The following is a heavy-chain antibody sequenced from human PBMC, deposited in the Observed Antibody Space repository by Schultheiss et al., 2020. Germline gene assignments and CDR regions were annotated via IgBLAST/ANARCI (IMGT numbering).Heavy chain of an antibody. Sequence: SETLSLTCTVSGGSISSSSYYWGWIRQPPGKGLEWIGEINHSGSTNYNPSLKSRVTISVDTSKNQFSLKLSSVTAADTAVYYCAREAVQGDYYYYYGMDVWGKGTTVTVS. V-gene: IGHV4-39*07. D-gene: IGHD3-10*01. CDR3: AREAVQGDYYYYYGMDV. J-gene: IGHJ6*04. CDR1: GGSISSSSYY. CDR2: INHSGST.